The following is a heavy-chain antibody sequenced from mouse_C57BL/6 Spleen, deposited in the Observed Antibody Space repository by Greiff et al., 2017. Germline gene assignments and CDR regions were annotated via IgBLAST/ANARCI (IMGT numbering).Heavy chain of an antibody. D-gene: IGHD1-1*01. V-gene: IGHV5-6*02. CDR3: ARLPITTVVDWYFDV. Sequence: DVKLQESGGDLVKPGGSLKLSCAASGFTFSSYGMSWVRQTPDKRLEWVATISSGGSYTYYPDSVKGRFTISRDNAKNTLYLQMSSLKSEDTAMYYCARLPITTVVDWYFDVWGTGTTVTVSS. CDR2: ISSGGSYT. J-gene: IGHJ1*03. CDR1: GFTFSSYG.